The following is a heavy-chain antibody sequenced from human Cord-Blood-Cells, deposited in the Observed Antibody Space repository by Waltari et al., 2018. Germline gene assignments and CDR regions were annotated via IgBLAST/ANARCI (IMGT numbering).Heavy chain of an antibody. D-gene: IGHD3-10*01. CDR1: GVSLSGYF. CDR3: ARHGGEVVRGVNSFNY. CDR2: INHSGRT. J-gene: IGHJ4*02. Sequence: QVQLQQWSAALSKRPGTLSPSRAVYGVSLSGYFWGWSREPPGKGLEWVWEINHSGRTNYYPSPKSRVTRSVDTSKNQFSLKLSSVTAADTAVYYCARHGGEVVRGVNSFNYWGQGTLVTVSS. V-gene: IGHV4-34*01.